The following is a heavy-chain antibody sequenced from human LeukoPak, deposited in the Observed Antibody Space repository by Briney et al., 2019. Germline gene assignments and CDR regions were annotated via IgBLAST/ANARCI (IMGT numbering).Heavy chain of an antibody. J-gene: IGHJ6*02. CDR3: ARGGAAGKRYYYYYGMDV. CDR1: GFTFSSYA. CDR2: ISYDGSNK. V-gene: IGHV3-30-3*01. Sequence: GRSLRLSCAASGFTFSSYAMHWVRQAPGKGLEWVAVISYDGSNKYYADSVKGRFTISRDNAKNTLYLQMNSLRAEDTAVYYCARGGAAGKRYYYYYGMDVWGQGTTVTVSS. D-gene: IGHD6-13*01.